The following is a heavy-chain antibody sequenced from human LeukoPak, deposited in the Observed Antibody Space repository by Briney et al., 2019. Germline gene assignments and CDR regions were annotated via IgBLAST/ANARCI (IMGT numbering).Heavy chain of an antibody. V-gene: IGHV3-23*01. CDR1: GFTFSSYA. Sequence: PGGSLRLSCAASGFTFSSYAMSWVRQAPGKRLEWVSAISGSGGSTYYADSVKGRFTISRDNSKNTLYLQMNSLRAEDTAVYYCAKGNRVAAAGYYYYGMDVWGQGTTVTVSS. CDR3: AKGNRVAAAGYYYYGMDV. D-gene: IGHD6-13*01. CDR2: ISGSGGST. J-gene: IGHJ6*02.